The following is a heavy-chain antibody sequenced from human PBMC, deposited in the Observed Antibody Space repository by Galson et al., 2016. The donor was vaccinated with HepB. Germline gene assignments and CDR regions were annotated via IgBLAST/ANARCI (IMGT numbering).Heavy chain of an antibody. V-gene: IGHV4-59*01. D-gene: IGHD6-6*01. CDR3: GRGQNSNSADDH. J-gene: IGHJ4*02. Sequence: SETLSLTCAVSGGSISTSFWSWTRQPPGKGLEWIGYIHYSGTPYYNPSLMSRVTISIDTSKTQFSLQLTSVTAADTAVYYCGRGQNSNSADDHWGQGTLVTVSS. CDR1: GGSISTSF. CDR2: IHYSGTP.